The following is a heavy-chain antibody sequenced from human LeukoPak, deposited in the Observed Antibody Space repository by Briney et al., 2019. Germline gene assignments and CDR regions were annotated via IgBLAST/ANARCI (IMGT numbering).Heavy chain of an antibody. Sequence: GRSLRLSCAASGFTFSHYAMHWVRQAPGKGLEWVAVISYDGSHRYSADSVKGRLTISRDNSRHTLYLQMNSLRPEDTAVYYCARARNGTLKYWGQGTLVTVSS. V-gene: IGHV3-30*01. CDR1: GFTFSHYA. J-gene: IGHJ4*02. CDR3: ARARNGTLKY. D-gene: IGHD1-26*01. CDR2: ISYDGSHR.